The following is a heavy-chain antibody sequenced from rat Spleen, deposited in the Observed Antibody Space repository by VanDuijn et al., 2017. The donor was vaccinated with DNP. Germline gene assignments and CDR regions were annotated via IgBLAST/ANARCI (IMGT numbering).Heavy chain of an antibody. CDR3: ARSGLGRGFAY. CDR2: INSAGST. Sequence: EVQLQESGPGLVKPSQSLSLTCSVTGYSITSSYRWNWIRKFPGNKLEWMGYINSAGSTNYNPSLKSRISITRDTSKNQLFLQVNSVTTEDTATYHCARSGLGRGFAYWGQGTLVTVSS. D-gene: IGHD5-1*01. V-gene: IGHV3-3*01. J-gene: IGHJ3*01. CDR1: GYSITSSYR.